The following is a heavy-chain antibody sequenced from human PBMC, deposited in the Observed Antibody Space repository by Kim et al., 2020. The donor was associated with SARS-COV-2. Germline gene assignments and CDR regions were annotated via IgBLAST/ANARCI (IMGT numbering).Heavy chain of an antibody. J-gene: IGHJ6*03. D-gene: IGHD2-15*01. CDR3: ARELVVVVAATDYYYYYMDV. CDR2: ISAYNGNT. Sequence: ASVKVSCKASGYTFTSYGISWVRQAPGQGLEWMGWISAYNGNTNYAQKLQGRVTMTTDTSTSTAYMELRSLRSDDTAVYYCARELVVVVAATDYYYYYMDVWGKGTTVTVSS. CDR1: GYTFTSYG. V-gene: IGHV1-18*01.